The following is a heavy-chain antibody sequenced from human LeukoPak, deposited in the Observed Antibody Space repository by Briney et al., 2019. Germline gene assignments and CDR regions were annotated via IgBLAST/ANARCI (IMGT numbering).Heavy chain of an antibody. Sequence: ASVKVSCKASGYTFTSYDINWVRQATGQGLEWMGWMNPNSGNTGYAQMFQGRVTMTRNTSISTAYMELSSLRSEDTAVYYCARGKWTMVRGVIITPFGYWGQGTLVTVSS. V-gene: IGHV1-8*01. J-gene: IGHJ4*02. CDR2: MNPNSGNT. CDR3: ARGKWTMVRGVIITPFGY. D-gene: IGHD3-10*01. CDR1: GYTFTSYD.